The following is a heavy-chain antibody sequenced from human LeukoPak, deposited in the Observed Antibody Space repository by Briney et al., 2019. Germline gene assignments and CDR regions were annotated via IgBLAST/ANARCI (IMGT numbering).Heavy chain of an antibody. J-gene: IGHJ4*02. CDR1: GDSISNSY. D-gene: IGHD5-18*01. CDR2: VYYTGGT. V-gene: IGHV4-59*01. Sequence: PSETLSLTCTVSGDSISNSYWSWIRQPPGKGLEWIGYVYYTGGTNYNPSLKNRVSISVDTPKNQFSLNLSSVTAADTAMYYCARGYSYGRTPFDYWGQGTLVTVPP. CDR3: ARGYSYGRTPFDY.